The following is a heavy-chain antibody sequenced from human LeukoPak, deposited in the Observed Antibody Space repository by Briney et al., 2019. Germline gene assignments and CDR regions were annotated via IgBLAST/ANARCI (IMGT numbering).Heavy chain of an antibody. CDR2: IYYSGST. CDR1: GGSISNYY. CDR3: ARVASSSRVDP. V-gene: IGHV4-59*08. D-gene: IGHD6-13*01. Sequence: SETLSLTCTVSGGSISNYYWSWIRQPPGKGLEWIGYIYYSGSTNYNPSLKSRVTISVDTSKNQFSLKLSSVTAADTAVYYCARVASSSRVDPWGQGTLVTVSS. J-gene: IGHJ5*02.